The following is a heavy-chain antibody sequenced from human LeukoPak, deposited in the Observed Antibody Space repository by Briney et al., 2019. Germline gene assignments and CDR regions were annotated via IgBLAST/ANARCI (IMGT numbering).Heavy chain of an antibody. CDR3: AKASIAARLMDY. J-gene: IGHJ4*02. CDR2: ISWNSGSI. V-gene: IGHV3-9*01. CDR1: GFTFDDYA. D-gene: IGHD6-6*01. Sequence: GGSLRLSCAASGFTFDDYAMHWVRQAPGKGLEWVSGISWNSGSIGYADSVKGRFTISRDNAKNSLYLQMNSLRAEDTAVYYCAKASIAARLMDYWGQGTLVTVSS.